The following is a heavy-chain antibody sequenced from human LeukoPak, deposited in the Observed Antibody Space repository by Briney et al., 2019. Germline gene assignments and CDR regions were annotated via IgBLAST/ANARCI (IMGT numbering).Heavy chain of an antibody. CDR1: GGTFSSYD. CDR3: ARGWLAETTVVTPYNY. J-gene: IGHJ4*02. Sequence: SEKVSCKASGGTFSSYDISWVRQAPGQGLEWMGGITPMFGTANYAQKFQGRVTITAVESMSTAYMELSSLRSEDTAVYYCARGWLAETTVVTPYNYWGQGTLVTVSS. D-gene: IGHD4-23*01. CDR2: ITPMFGTA. V-gene: IGHV1-69*13.